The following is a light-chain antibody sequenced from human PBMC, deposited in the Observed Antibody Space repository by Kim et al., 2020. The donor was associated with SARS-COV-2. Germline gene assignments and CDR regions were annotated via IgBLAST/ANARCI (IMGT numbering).Light chain of an antibody. CDR1: QSVLYSSNNKNY. CDR2: WAS. Sequence: TINCKSSQSVLYSSNNKNYLAWYQQKPGQPPKLLIYWASTRESGVPDRFSGSGSGTDFSLTISSLQAEDVAVYYCQQYYSTPPLTFGGGTKVDIK. V-gene: IGKV4-1*01. CDR3: QQYYSTPPLT. J-gene: IGKJ4*01.